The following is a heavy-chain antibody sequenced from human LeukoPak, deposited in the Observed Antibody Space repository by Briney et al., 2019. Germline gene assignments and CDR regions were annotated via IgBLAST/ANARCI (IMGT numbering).Heavy chain of an antibody. Sequence: PSETLSHTCTVSGGSISSYYWSWIRQPPGKGLEWIGYIYYSGSTNYNPSLKSRVTISVDTSKNQFSLKLSSVTAADTAVYYCARMYSSGYDAFDIWGQGTMVTVSS. CDR1: GGSISSYY. J-gene: IGHJ3*02. D-gene: IGHD6-19*01. CDR2: IYYSGST. V-gene: IGHV4-59*01. CDR3: ARMYSSGYDAFDI.